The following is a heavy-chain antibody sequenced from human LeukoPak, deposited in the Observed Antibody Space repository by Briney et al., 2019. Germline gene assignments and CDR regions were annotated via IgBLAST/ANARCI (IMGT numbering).Heavy chain of an antibody. CDR2: IYPGDSDT. CDR1: GYSFTSYW. V-gene: IGHV5-51*01. J-gene: IGHJ4*02. D-gene: IGHD6-6*01. CDR3: ARIIAARPDYFDY. Sequence: GESLKISCKGSGYSFTSYWIGCVRQMPGKGLEWMGIIYPGDSDTRYSPSFQGQVTISADKSINTAYLQWSSLKASDTAMYYCARIIAARPDYFDYRGQGTLVTVSS.